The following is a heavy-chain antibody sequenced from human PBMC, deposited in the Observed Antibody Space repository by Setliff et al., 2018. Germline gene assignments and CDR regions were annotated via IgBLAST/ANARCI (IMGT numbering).Heavy chain of an antibody. CDR2: INPGDSDT. Sequence: GESLKISCRGSGYTFTNYWIAWVRQMPGKGLEWMGIINPGDSDTRYSPSFQGQFTISADKSTSTAYLQWSSLKASDTAMYYCARSGAARLRNAFDIWGQGTMVTVSS. J-gene: IGHJ3*02. D-gene: IGHD6-25*01. CDR1: GYTFTNYW. CDR3: ARSGAARLRNAFDI. V-gene: IGHV5-51*03.